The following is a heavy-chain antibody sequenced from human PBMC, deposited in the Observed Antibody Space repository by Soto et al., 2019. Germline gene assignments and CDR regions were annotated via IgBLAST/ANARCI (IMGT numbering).Heavy chain of an antibody. CDR3: AKVSSSWYAGFFDL. V-gene: IGHV3-23*01. CDR2: LSDSGIRI. Sequence: AATGFTFSSHAMTWVLQAPGKGLEWVSGLSDSGIRIYYADSVKGRLTISRDNSKNTLYLQIHTLRAEDTAVYYCAKVSSSWYAGFFDLWGQGTLVTVSS. J-gene: IGHJ4*02. D-gene: IGHD6-13*01. CDR1: GFTFSSHA.